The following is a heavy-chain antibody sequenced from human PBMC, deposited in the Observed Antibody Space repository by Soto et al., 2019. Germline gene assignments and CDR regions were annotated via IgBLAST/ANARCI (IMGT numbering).Heavy chain of an antibody. Sequence: ASVKVSCKASGYTFTSYDINWVRQATGQGLEWMGWMNPNSGNTGYAQKFQGRVTMTRNTSISTAYMELSSLRSDDTAVYYCARDRMTEETGTWDDWGQGTRVTVSS. CDR3: ARDRMTEETGTWDD. J-gene: IGHJ4*02. V-gene: IGHV1-8*01. CDR1: GYTFTSYD. CDR2: MNPNSGNT. D-gene: IGHD1-1*01.